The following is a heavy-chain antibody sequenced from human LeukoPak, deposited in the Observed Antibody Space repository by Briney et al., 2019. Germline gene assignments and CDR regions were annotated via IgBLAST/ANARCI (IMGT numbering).Heavy chain of an antibody. CDR1: GGSFSGYY. V-gene: IGHV4-34*01. J-gene: IGHJ4*02. Sequence: SETLSLTCAVYGGSFSGYYWSWIRQPPGKGLEWIGEINHSGSTNYNPSLKSRVTISVDTSKNQFSLKLSSVTAADTAVYYCARLRATYYYDSSGYYGLDYWGQGTLVTVSS. D-gene: IGHD3-22*01. CDR3: ARLRATYYYDSSGYYGLDY. CDR2: INHSGST.